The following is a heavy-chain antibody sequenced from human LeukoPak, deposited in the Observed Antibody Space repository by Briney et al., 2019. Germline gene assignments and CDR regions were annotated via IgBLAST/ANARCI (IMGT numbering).Heavy chain of an antibody. J-gene: IGHJ4*02. V-gene: IGHV4-61*01. CDR3: AREGWLRFDY. CDR2: IYYSGST. D-gene: IGHD5-12*01. Sequence: SETLSLTCTVSGGSVSSGSYYWSWIRQPPGKGLEWIGYIYYSGSTNYNPSLKSRVTISVDTSKNQFSLKLSSVTAADTAVYYCAREGWLRFDYWGQGTLVTVSS. CDR1: GGSVSSGSYY.